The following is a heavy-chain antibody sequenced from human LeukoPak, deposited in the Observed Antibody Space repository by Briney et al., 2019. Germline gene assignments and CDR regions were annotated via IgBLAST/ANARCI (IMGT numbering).Heavy chain of an antibody. D-gene: IGHD3-10*01. CDR1: GFTFDDYG. CDR3: ARVAPYYYGSGSYYAFDY. CDR2: INWNGGST. V-gene: IGHV3-20*04. J-gene: IGHJ4*02. Sequence: GGSLRLSCAASGFTFDDYGMSWVRQAPGKGLEWVSGINWNGGSTGYADSVKGRFTISRDNAKHSLYLQMNSLRAEDTALYYCARVAPYYYGSGSYYAFDYWGQGTLVTVSS.